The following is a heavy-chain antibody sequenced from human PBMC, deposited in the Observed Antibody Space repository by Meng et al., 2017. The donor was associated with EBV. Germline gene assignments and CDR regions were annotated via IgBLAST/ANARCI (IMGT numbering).Heavy chain of an antibody. Sequence: QVQLGEYGAGVKKPGASVKVSCQASGYTFTSYDINWVRQATGQGLEWMGWMNPNSGNTGYAQKFQGRVTMTRNTSISTAYMELSSLRSEDTAVYYCARGRGVYCSGGSCYPGWFDPWGQGTLVTVSS. CDR1: GYTFTSYD. CDR2: MNPNSGNT. J-gene: IGHJ5*02. V-gene: IGHV1-8*01. CDR3: ARGRGVYCSGGSCYPGWFDP. D-gene: IGHD2-15*01.